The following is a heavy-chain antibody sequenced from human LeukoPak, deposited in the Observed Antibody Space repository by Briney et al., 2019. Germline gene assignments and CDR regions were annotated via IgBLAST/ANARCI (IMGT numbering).Heavy chain of an antibody. CDR2: ISYDGSNK. J-gene: IGHJ4*02. CDR1: GFTFSSYG. D-gene: IGHD3-3*01. Sequence: PGRSLRLSWAASGFTFSSYGMHWVRQAPGKGLEWVAVISYDGSNKYYADSVKGRFTISRDNSKNTLYLQMNSLRAEDTAVYYCAKAGLYDFWSGYYNGFFDYWGQGTLVTVSS. V-gene: IGHV3-30*18. CDR3: AKAGLYDFWSGYYNGFFDY.